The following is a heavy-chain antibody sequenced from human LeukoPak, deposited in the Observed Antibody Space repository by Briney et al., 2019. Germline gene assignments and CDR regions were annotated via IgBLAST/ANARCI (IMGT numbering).Heavy chain of an antibody. J-gene: IGHJ4*02. Sequence: GGSLRLSCAASGFSFSGSAMHWVRQASGKGLEGIGRIRSKANNYATAYAASVNGRFTISRNDSKNTAYLQLNSLKTEDTAVYYCTSPKRYGDDGNDYWGQGTLVTVSS. D-gene: IGHD4-17*01. CDR2: IRSKANNYAT. V-gene: IGHV3-73*01. CDR3: TSPKRYGDDGNDY. CDR1: GFSFSGSA.